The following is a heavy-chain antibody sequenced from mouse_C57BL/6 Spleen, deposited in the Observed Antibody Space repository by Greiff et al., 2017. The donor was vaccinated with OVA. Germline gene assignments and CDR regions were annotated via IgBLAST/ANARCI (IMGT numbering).Heavy chain of an antibody. J-gene: IGHJ1*03. D-gene: IGHD2-10*01. CDR2: ISDGGSYT. CDR3: ARDRLPGGYFDV. CDR1: GFTFSSYA. V-gene: IGHV5-4*01. Sequence: EVMLVESGGGLVKPGGSLKLSCAASGFTFSSYAMSWVRQTPEKRLEWVATISDGGSYTYYPDNVKGRFTISRDNAKNNLYLQMSHLKSEDTAMYYCARDRLPGGYFDVWGTGTTVTVSS.